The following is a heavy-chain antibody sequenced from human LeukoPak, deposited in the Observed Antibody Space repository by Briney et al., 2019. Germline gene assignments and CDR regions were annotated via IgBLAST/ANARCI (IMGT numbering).Heavy chain of an antibody. CDR2: IPYDGSNK. J-gene: IGHJ4*02. CDR1: GFTFSSYA. Sequence: GGSLRLSCAASGFTFSSYAMHWVRQAPGKGLEWVALIPYDGSNKYNADSVKGRFTVSRDNSKNTLYLQMNSLRAEDTAVYYCVREAYSSSWLNFDYWGQGTLVTVSS. D-gene: IGHD6-13*01. CDR3: VREAYSSSWLNFDY. V-gene: IGHV3-30*04.